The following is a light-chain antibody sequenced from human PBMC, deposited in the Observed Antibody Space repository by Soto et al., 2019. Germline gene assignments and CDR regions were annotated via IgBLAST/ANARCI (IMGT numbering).Light chain of an antibody. CDR1: QSISSW. CDR2: DAS. Sequence: DIQMTQSPSTLSASVDDRVTITCRASQSISSWLAWYQQKPGKAPKLLIYDASSMESGVPSRFSGSGSGTEFALTISSLHPDAFATYFCQQSYRRPRTLGQGTKGDIK. CDR3: QQSYRRPRT. J-gene: IGKJ1*01. V-gene: IGKV1-5*01.